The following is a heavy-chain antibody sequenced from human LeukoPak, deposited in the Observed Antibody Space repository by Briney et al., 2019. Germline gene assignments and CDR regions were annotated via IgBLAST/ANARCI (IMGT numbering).Heavy chain of an antibody. CDR2: IYSSGYT. J-gene: IGHJ3*02. Sequence: SETLSLTCTVSGGSISSSSYYWGWIRQPPGKGLEWIGSIYSSGYTYYNPSLKSRVTMSVDTPKNHFSLMVTSVTAADTAVYYCARRLTFGFGSGDAFDIWGQGVMVTVSS. D-gene: IGHD6-19*01. V-gene: IGHV4-39*07. CDR3: ARRLTFGFGSGDAFDI. CDR1: GGSISSSSYY.